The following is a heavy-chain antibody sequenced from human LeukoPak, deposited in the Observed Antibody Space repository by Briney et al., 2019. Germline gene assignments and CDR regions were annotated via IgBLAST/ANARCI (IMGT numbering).Heavy chain of an antibody. Sequence: SETLSLTCAVYGGSFSGYYWSWISQPPGKGLEWIGEINHSGSTNYNPSLKSRVTISVDTSKNQFSLKLSSVTAADTAVYYCARSYDYVWGSYRYIPLPDWGQGTLVTVSS. CDR1: GGSFSGYY. CDR2: INHSGST. J-gene: IGHJ4*02. D-gene: IGHD3-16*02. CDR3: ARSYDYVWGSYRYIPLPD. V-gene: IGHV4-34*01.